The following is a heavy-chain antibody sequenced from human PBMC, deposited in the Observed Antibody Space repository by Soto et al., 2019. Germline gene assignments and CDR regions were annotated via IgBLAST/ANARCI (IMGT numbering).Heavy chain of an antibody. CDR3: ARDQVDYYDSSGYYGLDY. CDR2: IIPIFGTA. V-gene: IGHV1-69*13. Sequence: SVKVSCKASGGTFSSYAISWVRQAPGQGLEWMGGIIPIFGTANYAQKFQGRVTITADESTSTAYMELSSLRSEDTAVYYCARDQVDYYDSSGYYGLDYWGQGTLVTVSS. J-gene: IGHJ4*02. D-gene: IGHD3-22*01. CDR1: GGTFSSYA.